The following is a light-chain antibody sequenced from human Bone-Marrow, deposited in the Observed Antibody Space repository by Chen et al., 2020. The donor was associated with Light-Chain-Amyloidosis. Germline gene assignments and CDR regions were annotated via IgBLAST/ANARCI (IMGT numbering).Light chain of an antibody. CDR1: ALGSKY. J-gene: IGLJ1*01. CDR3: QAWDSATGEV. V-gene: IGLV3-1*01. Sequence: YHSTQPPALSVSPGQTSTMSCSGDALGSKYVHWYQHKAGHSPVVVIYQDSKRPSGIPERFSGSNSGNTATLTISGTQPIDEADYYCQAWDSATGEVFGTGTTVTVL. CDR2: QDS.